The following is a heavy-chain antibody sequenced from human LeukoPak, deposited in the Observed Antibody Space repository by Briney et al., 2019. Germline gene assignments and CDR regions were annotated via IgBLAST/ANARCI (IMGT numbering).Heavy chain of an antibody. CDR2: IWYDASDK. Sequence: GGSLRLSCAASGFSFRSHGMHWVRQAPGKGLEWVAVIWYDASDKYYADSVRGRFTVSRDNSKSTFHLQMNSLRVDDTAVYYCVRDIYSKYLDFWGRGTLVTVSS. CDR1: GFSFRSHG. D-gene: IGHD3-10*01. V-gene: IGHV3-33*01. CDR3: VRDIYSKYLDF. J-gene: IGHJ2*01.